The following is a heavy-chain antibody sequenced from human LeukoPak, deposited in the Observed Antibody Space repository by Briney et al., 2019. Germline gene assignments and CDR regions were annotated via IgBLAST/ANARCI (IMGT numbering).Heavy chain of an antibody. D-gene: IGHD2-21*02. CDR1: GYTFTGHY. V-gene: IGHV1-2*06. CDR2: IIPNSGGT. CDR3: VRGARYCGGDCYSNYYYGMDV. J-gene: IGHJ6*02. Sequence: ASVKVSCKASGYTFTGHYIHWVRQAPGQGLEWMGRIIPNSGGTKYAQKFQGRVTMTRDTSISTAYMELSRLRSDDTAVYYCVRGARYCGGDCYSNYYYGMDVWGQGTTVTVSS.